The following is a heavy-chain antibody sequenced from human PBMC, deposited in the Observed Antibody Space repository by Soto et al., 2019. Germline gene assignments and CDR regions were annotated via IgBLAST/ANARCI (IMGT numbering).Heavy chain of an antibody. CDR3: ASISPIAVAGSGYFQH. J-gene: IGHJ1*01. V-gene: IGHV1-46*03. Sequence: ASVKVSCKASGYTFTSYYMHWVRQAPGQGLEWMGIINPSGGSTSYAQKFQGRVTMTRDTSTSTVYMELSSLRSEDTAVYYCASISPIAVAGSGYFQHWGQGTLVTVSP. D-gene: IGHD6-19*01. CDR1: GYTFTSYY. CDR2: INPSGGST.